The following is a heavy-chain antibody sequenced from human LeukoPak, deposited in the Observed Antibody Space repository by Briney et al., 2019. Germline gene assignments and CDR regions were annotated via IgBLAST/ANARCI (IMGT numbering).Heavy chain of an antibody. CDR3: GRTRTYCSSASCYTGYYYYYMDV. Sequence: GGSLRLSCAASGFTFSSSAMNWFRQAPGKGLEWVANIKQDGSEKYYVDSVKGRFTISRDNAKNSLYLQMNSLRAEDTAVYYCGRTRTYCSSASCYTGYYYYYMDVWGKGTTVTVSS. CDR1: GFTFSSSA. CDR2: IKQDGSEK. V-gene: IGHV3-7*01. D-gene: IGHD2-2*02. J-gene: IGHJ6*03.